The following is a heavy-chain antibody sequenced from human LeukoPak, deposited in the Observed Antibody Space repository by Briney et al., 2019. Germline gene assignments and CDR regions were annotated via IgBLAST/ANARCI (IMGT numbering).Heavy chain of an antibody. J-gene: IGHJ6*02. V-gene: IGHV3-48*02. CDR2: ISSSSSTI. D-gene: IGHD1-14*01. CDR3: ARVSGTTPQYYYYGMDV. Sequence: GGSPRLSCAASGFTFSSYSMNWVRQAPGKGLEWVSYISSSSSTIYYADSVKGRFTISRDNAKNSLYLQMNSLRDEDTAVYYCARVSGTTPQYYYYGMDVWGQGTTVTVSS. CDR1: GFTFSSYS.